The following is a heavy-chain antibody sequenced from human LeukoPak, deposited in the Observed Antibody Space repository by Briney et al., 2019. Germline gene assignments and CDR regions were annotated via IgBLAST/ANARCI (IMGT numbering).Heavy chain of an antibody. V-gene: IGHV4-61*08. CDR2: IYYSGST. J-gene: IGHJ4*02. Sequence: SETLSLTCTVSGGSISSGDYYWSWIRQPPGKGLEWIGYIYYSGSTNYNPSLKSRVTISVDTSKNQFSLKLSSVTAADTAVYYCARAAGYTVFDYWGQGTLVTVSS. CDR3: ARAAGYTVFDY. CDR1: GGSISSGDYY. D-gene: IGHD3-9*01.